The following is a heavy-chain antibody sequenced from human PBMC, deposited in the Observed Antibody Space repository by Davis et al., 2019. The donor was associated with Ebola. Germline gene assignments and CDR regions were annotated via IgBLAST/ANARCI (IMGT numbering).Heavy chain of an antibody. CDR3: ARAVGRGAWFDP. J-gene: IGHJ5*02. CDR1: GGSISSGDYY. CDR2: IYHSGST. Sequence: MPSETLSLTCTVSGGSISSGDYYWSWVRQHPGKGLAWIGEIYHSGSTNYNPSLKSRVTISVDTSKNQFSLKLSSVTAADTAVYYCARAVGRGAWFDPWGQGTPVTVSS. V-gene: IGHV4-39*07. D-gene: IGHD3-10*01.